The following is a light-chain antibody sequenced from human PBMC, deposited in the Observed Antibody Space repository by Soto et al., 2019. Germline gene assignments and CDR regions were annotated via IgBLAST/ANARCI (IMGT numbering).Light chain of an antibody. CDR2: LGS. J-gene: IGKJ2*01. V-gene: IGKV2-28*01. CDR1: QSLLHSDGYDY. CDR3: MQALQTPRT. Sequence: DIVMTQSPLSLPVTPGEPASISCRSSQSLLHSDGYDYLDWYLQKPGQSPQLLIFLGSNRASGVPGRFCGSGSATDFTLRISRVEAEDVGIYYCMQALQTPRTFGQGTKLEI.